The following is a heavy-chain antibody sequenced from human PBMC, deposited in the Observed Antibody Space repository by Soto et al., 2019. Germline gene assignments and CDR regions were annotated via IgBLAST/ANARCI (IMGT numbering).Heavy chain of an antibody. J-gene: IGHJ4*02. CDR3: ARDLAAGAY. CDR1: GFIFSSYT. Sequence: EVQLVESGGGLVQPGGSLRLSCAASGFIFSSYTMNWVRQAPGKGLEWVSYISTSGSTIYYADYVKGRFTISRDNAKNSLYLQMNSLRAEDTAVYYCARDLAAGAYWGQGALVTVSS. CDR2: ISTSGSTI. D-gene: IGHD6-13*01. V-gene: IGHV3-48*01.